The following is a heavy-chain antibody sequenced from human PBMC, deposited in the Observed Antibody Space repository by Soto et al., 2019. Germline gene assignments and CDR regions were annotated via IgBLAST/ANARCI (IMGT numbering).Heavy chain of an antibody. CDR3: ARVYCSGGSCYSIDY. CDR2: INPSYGTT. CDR1: GYTFTSYF. D-gene: IGHD2-15*01. Sequence: QVQLVQSGAEVKKPGASVKVSCKASGYTFTSYFIHWVRQAPGQGLEWMGIINPSYGTTTYAQKFKGRVTMTRDTSTSTVYMELSSLRSEDTAVYYCARVYCSGGSCYSIDYWGQGTLVTVSS. V-gene: IGHV1-46*03. J-gene: IGHJ4*02.